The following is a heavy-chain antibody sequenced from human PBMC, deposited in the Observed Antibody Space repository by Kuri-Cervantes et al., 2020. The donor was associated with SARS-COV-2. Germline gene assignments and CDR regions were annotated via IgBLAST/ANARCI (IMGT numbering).Heavy chain of an antibody. Sequence: SGPTLVKPTQTLTLTCTFSGFSLSTSGMCVSWIRQPPGKALEWLARIDWDDDKSYKTSLNTRLSISKDTSKDQVVLTMTNMDPVDTATYYCVRIRAATVIADYWGQGTLVTVSS. D-gene: IGHD4-11*01. V-gene: IGHV2-70*11. CDR1: GFSLSTSGMC. CDR3: VRIRAATVIADY. CDR2: IDWDDDK. J-gene: IGHJ4*02.